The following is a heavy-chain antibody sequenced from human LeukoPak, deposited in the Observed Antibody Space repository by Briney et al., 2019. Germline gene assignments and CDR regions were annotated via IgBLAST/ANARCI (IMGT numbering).Heavy chain of an antibody. Sequence: GGSLRLSCAASGFTFRSHGMHWVRQAPGKGLEWVAGIWYDGSNEDYADSVKGRFTISRDNSKNTLYLQMNSLRAEDTAVYYCAKTIYSNYDVDYYYGMDVWGQGTTVTVSS. D-gene: IGHD4-11*01. CDR1: GFTFRSHG. V-gene: IGHV3-33*06. CDR3: AKTIYSNYDVDYYYGMDV. CDR2: IWYDGSNE. J-gene: IGHJ6*02.